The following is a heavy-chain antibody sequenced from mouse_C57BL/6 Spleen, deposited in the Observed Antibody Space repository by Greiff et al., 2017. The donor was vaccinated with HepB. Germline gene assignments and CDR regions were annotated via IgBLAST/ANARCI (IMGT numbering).Heavy chain of an antibody. Sequence: VQLQQSGPELVKPGASVKISCKASGYTFTDYYMNWVKQSHGKSLEWIGDINPNNGGTSYNEKFKGKATLTVDKASSTAYMELRSLTSEDSAVYCCARAELRSLWYFDVWGTGTTVTVSS. V-gene: IGHV1-26*01. J-gene: IGHJ1*03. CDR1: GYTFTDYY. CDR2: INPNNGGT. CDR3: ARAELRSLWYFDV.